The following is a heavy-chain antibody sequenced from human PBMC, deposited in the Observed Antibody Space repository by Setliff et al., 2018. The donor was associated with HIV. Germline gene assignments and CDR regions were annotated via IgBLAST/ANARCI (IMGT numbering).Heavy chain of an antibody. D-gene: IGHD6-19*01. CDR1: GDSVSSNVAA. V-gene: IGHV6-1*01. CDR3: ARGSYGSVLL. Sequence: SQTLSLTCVISGDSVSSNVAAWNWVRQSPSGGLEWLGRTYWRSKWYFDYAVSVKSRINIYPDTSKNQFSLHLNSVTPEDTAIYYCARGSYGSVLLWGQGTLVTVSS. CDR2: TYWRSKWYF. J-gene: IGHJ4*02.